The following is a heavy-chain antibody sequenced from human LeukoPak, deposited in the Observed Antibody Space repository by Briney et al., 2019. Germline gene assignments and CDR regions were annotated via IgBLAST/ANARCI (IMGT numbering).Heavy chain of an antibody. Sequence: GESLRLSCAASGFTFSDYYMTWIRQAPGKGLEWLSYIISSGTTIYYADSVKGRFTVSRDNAKNSLYLQVNSLRAEDTAVYYCARHSSGWSFDYWGQGTLVTVSS. CDR3: ARHSSGWSFDY. D-gene: IGHD3-22*01. J-gene: IGHJ4*02. CDR2: IISSGTTI. V-gene: IGHV3-11*04. CDR1: GFTFSDYY.